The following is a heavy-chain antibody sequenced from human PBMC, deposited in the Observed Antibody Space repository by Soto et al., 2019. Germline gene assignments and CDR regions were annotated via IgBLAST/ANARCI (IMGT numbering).Heavy chain of an antibody. CDR1: VGSFSGYY. CDR2: ITDGGST. CDR3: ARDGYNYGSFDY. Sequence: SETLSLTCAFYVGSFSGYYWSWIRQPPGKGLEWIGEITDGGSTNYNSSLKSRLTMSVDTSNNQFSLKLSPATAADTAVYYCARDGYNYGSFDYWGQGTLVTVSS. J-gene: IGHJ4*02. V-gene: IGHV4-34*01. D-gene: IGHD5-18*01.